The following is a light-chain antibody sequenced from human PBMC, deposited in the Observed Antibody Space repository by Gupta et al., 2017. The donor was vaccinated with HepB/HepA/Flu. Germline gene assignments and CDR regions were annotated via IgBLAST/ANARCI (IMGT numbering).Light chain of an antibody. J-gene: IGKJ1*01. CDR3: QQRSNWPPST. Sequence: EIVLTQSPATLSLSPGERATLSCRASQSVSSYLAWYQQKPGQAPRLLIYDASNRATGIPARFSGSGYGKDFTLTISSRELEDFAVYYCQQRSNWPPSTFGQWTKVEIK. CDR2: DAS. V-gene: IGKV3-11*01. CDR1: QSVSSY.